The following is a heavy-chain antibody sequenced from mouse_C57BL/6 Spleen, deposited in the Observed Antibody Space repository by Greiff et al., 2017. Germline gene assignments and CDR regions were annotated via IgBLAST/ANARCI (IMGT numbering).Heavy chain of an antibody. D-gene: IGHD1-1*01. Sequence: EVKLVESGGGLVKPGASLKLSCAASGFTFSDYGMHWVRQAPEQGLEWVAYISRGSSTIYYAETVKGRFTISRDNAENTLFLQMTSLRSEDTAVYYCARTRYPWDYAMDYWGQGTSVTVSS. V-gene: IGHV5-17*01. CDR2: ISRGSSTI. CDR3: ARTRYPWDYAMDY. J-gene: IGHJ4*01. CDR1: GFTFSDYG.